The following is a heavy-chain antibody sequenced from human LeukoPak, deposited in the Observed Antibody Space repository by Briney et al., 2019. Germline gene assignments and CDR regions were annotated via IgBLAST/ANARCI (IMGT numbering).Heavy chain of an antibody. CDR1: GFTFSSYA. CDR2: ISGSGGST. V-gene: IGHV3-23*01. Sequence: GGSLRLSCAASGFTFSSYAMSWVRQAPGKGLEWVSGISGSGGSTYHADPVEGRFTISRDNSKNTLYVQMNSLRAEDTAVYYCAKRGAEVGATVAPGDYWGQGTLVTVSS. CDR3: AKRGAEVGATVAPGDY. J-gene: IGHJ4*02. D-gene: IGHD1-26*01.